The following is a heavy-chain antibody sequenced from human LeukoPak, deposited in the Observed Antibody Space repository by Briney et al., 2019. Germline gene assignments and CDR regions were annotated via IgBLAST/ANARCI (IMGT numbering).Heavy chain of an antibody. CDR3: ARVRFKRDGYKYYFDY. J-gene: IGHJ4*02. V-gene: IGHV3-7*03. CDR2: IKQDGSEK. Sequence: GGSLRLSCAASGFTFSSYAMSWVRQAPGKGLEWVANIKQDGSEKYYVDSVKGRFTISRDNAKNSLYLQMNSLRAEDTAVYYCARVRFKRDGYKYYFDYWGQGTLVTVSS. CDR1: GFTFSSYA. D-gene: IGHD5-24*01.